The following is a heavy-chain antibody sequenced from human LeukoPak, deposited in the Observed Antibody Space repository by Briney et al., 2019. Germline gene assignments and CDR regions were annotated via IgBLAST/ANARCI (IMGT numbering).Heavy chain of an antibody. CDR1: GFTVTSNS. CDR3: ARVSPYYDGSGYHAN. V-gene: IGHV3-53*01. D-gene: IGHD3-22*01. J-gene: IGHJ4*02. CDR2: IYRGGST. Sequence: GGSLRLSCAASGFTVTSNSMSWVRQAPGKGLEWVSVIYRGGSTYYADSVKGRFTISRDNSKSTLYLQINSLRAEDTAVYYCARVSPYYDGSGYHANWGQGTLVIVSS.